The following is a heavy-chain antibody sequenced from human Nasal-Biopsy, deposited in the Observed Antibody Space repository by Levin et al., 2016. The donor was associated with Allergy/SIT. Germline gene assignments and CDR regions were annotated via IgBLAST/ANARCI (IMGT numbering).Heavy chain of an antibody. CDR2: ITGSSSNI. Sequence: GGPLRLSCVASEFTFSSYTMNWVRQAPGKGLEWVSSITGSSSNIYYIDSVKGRFTISRDNAKKALYLQMNSLRAEDTAVYYCARKDYGLDVWGQGTTVTVSS. D-gene: IGHD2-15*01. V-gene: IGHV3-21*01. CDR3: ARKDYGLDV. J-gene: IGHJ6*02. CDR1: EFTFSSYT.